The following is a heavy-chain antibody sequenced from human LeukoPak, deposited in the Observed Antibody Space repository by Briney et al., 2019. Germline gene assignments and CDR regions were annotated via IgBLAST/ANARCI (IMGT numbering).Heavy chain of an antibody. CDR1: GGSISSYY. Sequence: SETLSLACTVSGGSISSYYWSWIRQPPGKRLEWIGYIYYSGSTNYNPSLKSRVTISVDTSKNQFSLKLSSVTAADTAVYYCARGRGQQLGYFDYWGQGTLVTVSS. CDR3: ARGRGQQLGYFDY. J-gene: IGHJ4*02. D-gene: IGHD6-13*01. CDR2: IYYSGST. V-gene: IGHV4-59*01.